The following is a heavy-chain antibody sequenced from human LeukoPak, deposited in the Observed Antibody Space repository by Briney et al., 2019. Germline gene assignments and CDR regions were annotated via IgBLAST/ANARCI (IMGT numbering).Heavy chain of an antibody. CDR2: IIPIFSTA. CDR3: ATQRRCSGGSCYAFDY. Sequence: ASVKVSCKASGGTFSSYAISWVRQAPGQGLEWMGRIIPIFSTANYAQKFQGRVTITTDESTSTAYMELSSLRSEDTAVYYCATQRRCSGGSCYAFDYWGQGTLVTVSS. V-gene: IGHV1-69*05. D-gene: IGHD2-15*01. CDR1: GGTFSSYA. J-gene: IGHJ4*02.